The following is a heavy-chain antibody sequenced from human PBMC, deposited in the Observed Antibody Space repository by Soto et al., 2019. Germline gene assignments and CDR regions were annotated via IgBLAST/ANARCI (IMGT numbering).Heavy chain of an antibody. CDR1: GFTFSSYG. CDR2: ISYDGSNK. CDR3: AKDLYALYSRSYYVHY. V-gene: IGHV3-30*18. D-gene: IGHD1-26*01. Sequence: QVQLVESGGGVVQRGRSLRLSCAASGFTFSSYGMHWVRHAPGKGLERVAVISYDGSNKYYADSVKGRFTISRDNSKNTLYLQMNSLRAEDTAVYYCAKDLYALYSRSYYVHYWGQGTLVTVSS. J-gene: IGHJ4*02.